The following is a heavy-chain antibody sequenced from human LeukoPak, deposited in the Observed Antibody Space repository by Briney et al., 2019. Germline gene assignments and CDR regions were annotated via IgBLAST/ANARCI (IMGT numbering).Heavy chain of an antibody. Sequence: SETLSLTCTVSGGSISSYYWSWIRQPPGKGLEWIGYIYYSGSTNYNPSLKSRVTISVDTSKNQFSLKLSSVTAADTAVHYCARVWLIGGLYAFDIWGQGTMVTVSS. D-gene: IGHD3-10*01. CDR2: IYYSGST. CDR3: ARVWLIGGLYAFDI. CDR1: GGSISSYY. V-gene: IGHV4-59*08. J-gene: IGHJ3*02.